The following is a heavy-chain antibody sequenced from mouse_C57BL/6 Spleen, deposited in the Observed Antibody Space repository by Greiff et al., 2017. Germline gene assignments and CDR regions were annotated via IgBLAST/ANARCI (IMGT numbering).Heavy chain of an antibody. CDR1: GYTFTSYW. J-gene: IGHJ4*01. CDR3: ASGAYYYGSSYAMDY. CDR2: IDPSDSYT. Sequence: QVQLQQPGAELVKPGASVKLSCKASGYTFTSYWMQWVKQRPGQGLEWIGEIDPSDSYTNSNQKFKGKATLTVDTSSSTAYMQLSSLTSEDSAVYYCASGAYYYGSSYAMDYWGQGTSVTVSS. D-gene: IGHD1-1*01. V-gene: IGHV1-50*01.